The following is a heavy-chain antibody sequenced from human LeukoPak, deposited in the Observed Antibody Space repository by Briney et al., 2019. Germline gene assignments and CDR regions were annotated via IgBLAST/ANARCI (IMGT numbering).Heavy chain of an antibody. V-gene: IGHV3-48*03. CDR2: ISTSGSNV. CDR1: GFTFNTYE. D-gene: IGHD3-3*02. Sequence: PGGSLRLSCAASGFTFNTYEINWVRQAPGKGLEWVSYISTSGSNVYYADSVKGRFTISRDNARNSVYLQMSSLRAEDTAIYYCAREGSITSSRRGRFDYWGQGTPVNVSS. CDR3: AREGSITSSRRGRFDY. J-gene: IGHJ4*02.